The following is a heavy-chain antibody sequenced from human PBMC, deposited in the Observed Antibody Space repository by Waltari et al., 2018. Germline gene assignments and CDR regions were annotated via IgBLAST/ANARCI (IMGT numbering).Heavy chain of an antibody. CDR2: SSGSGGST. D-gene: IGHD4-17*01. V-gene: IGHV3-23*01. CDR1: GFTFSSYA. CDR3: AKDGRAYGDHKPPDY. J-gene: IGHJ4*02. Sequence: EVQLLESGGGLVQPGGSLRLSCAASGFTFSSYAMSWVRQAPGKGLGWVSASSGSGGSTYDADSVKCRFTISRDNSKNTLYLQMNSLRAEDTAVYYCAKDGRAYGDHKPPDYWGQGTLVTVSS.